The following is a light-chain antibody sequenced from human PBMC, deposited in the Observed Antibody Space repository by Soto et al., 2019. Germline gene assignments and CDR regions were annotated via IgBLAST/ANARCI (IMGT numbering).Light chain of an antibody. Sequence: QSALTQPASVSGSPGQSITISCTGTGSDVGGYNYVYWYQQHPGKAPKLLIYDVTNRPSGVSNRFSGSKSGNTASLTISGLQPEDEADYYCSSYTSSSTPYVFGTGTKLTVL. CDR1: GSDVGGYNY. J-gene: IGLJ1*01. CDR3: SSYTSSSTPYV. CDR2: DVT. V-gene: IGLV2-14*01.